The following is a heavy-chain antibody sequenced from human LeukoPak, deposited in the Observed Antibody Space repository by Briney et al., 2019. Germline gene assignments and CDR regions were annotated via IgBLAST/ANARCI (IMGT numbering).Heavy chain of an antibody. Sequence: PGGSLRLSCAASGFTFRSYAMNWVRQAPGKGLEWVSGITASGSSTYYADSLKGRFTICRDNCKNTQYLQMNSLRAEDTAVYYCAKDDDMIVVVPFDYWGQGTLVTVSS. CDR1: GFTFRSYA. CDR2: ITASGSST. D-gene: IGHD3-22*01. CDR3: AKDDDMIVVVPFDY. V-gene: IGHV3-23*01. J-gene: IGHJ4*02.